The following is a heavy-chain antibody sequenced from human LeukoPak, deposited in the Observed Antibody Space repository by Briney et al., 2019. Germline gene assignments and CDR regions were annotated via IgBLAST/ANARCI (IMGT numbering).Heavy chain of an antibody. Sequence: GSLRLSCAASGFTFSSYAMSWIRQPPGKGLEWIGEINHSGSTNYNPSLKSRVTISVDTSKNQFSLKLSSVTAADTAVYYCARDGGDYYYYGMDVWGQGTTVTVSS. J-gene: IGHJ6*02. CDR2: INHSGST. CDR3: ARDGGDYYYYGMDV. V-gene: IGHV4-34*01. CDR1: GFTFSSYA. D-gene: IGHD3-10*01.